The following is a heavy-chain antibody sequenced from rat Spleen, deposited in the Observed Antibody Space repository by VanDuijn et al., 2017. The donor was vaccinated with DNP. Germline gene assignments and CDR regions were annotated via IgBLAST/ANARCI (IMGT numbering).Heavy chain of an antibody. J-gene: IGHJ2*01. CDR1: GSTLSDFG. CDR3: AIGLQWTPFDY. V-gene: IGHV5S13*01. Sequence: VQLVESGGGLVQPGRSLRLSCAASGSTLSDFGMAWVRQTPSKGLEWVASISTSGGNTYYPGSVKGRFTISRDNAKNTLYLQMNSLRSEDTAIYYCAIGLQWTPFDYWGQGVMVTVSS. D-gene: IGHD3-2*01. CDR2: ISTSGGNT.